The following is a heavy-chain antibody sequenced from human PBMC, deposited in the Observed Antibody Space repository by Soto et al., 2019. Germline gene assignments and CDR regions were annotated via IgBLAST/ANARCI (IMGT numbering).Heavy chain of an antibody. Sequence: PGGSLRLSCAVSGSTFSNDWMHWVRQAPGRGLVWVSHINSDGSGTNYADPVKGRFTIARDNAKNTVYLQMNSLRAEDTAVYYCARDRSYSLDVWGQGTTVTVSS. J-gene: IGHJ6*02. CDR1: GSTFSNDW. CDR3: ARDRSYSLDV. V-gene: IGHV3-74*01. CDR2: INSDGSGT.